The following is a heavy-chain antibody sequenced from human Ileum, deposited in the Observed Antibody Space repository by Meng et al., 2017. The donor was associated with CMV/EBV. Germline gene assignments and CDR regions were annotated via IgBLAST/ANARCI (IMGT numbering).Heavy chain of an antibody. Sequence: FTFSSYAMVWVRQAPGKGLEWVAVISYAANNKYYADSVKGRFTISRDNSKNTLYLQMNSLRAEDTAVYYCARDLSNYYGSGTYHRFDPWGQGTLVTVSS. CDR2: ISYAANNK. J-gene: IGHJ5*02. CDR1: FTFSSYA. V-gene: IGHV3-30-3*01. D-gene: IGHD3-10*01. CDR3: ARDLSNYYGSGTYHRFDP.